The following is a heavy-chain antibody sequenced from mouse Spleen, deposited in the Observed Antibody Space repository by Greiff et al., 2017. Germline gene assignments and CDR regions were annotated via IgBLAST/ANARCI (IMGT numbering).Heavy chain of an antibody. CDR1: GFTFSSYG. J-gene: IGHJ2*01. Sequence: EVMLVESGGDLVKPGGSLKLSCAASGFTFSSYGMSWVRQTPDKRLEWVATISSGGSYTYYPDSVKGRFTISRDNAKNTLYLQMSSLKSEDTAMYYCARRDGYYVFDYWGQGTTLTVSS. CDR3: ARRDGYYVFDY. CDR2: ISSGGSYT. D-gene: IGHD2-3*01. V-gene: IGHV5-6*02.